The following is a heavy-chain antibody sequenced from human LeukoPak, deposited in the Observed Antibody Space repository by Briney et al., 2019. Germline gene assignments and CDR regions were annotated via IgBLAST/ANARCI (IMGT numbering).Heavy chain of an antibody. CDR2: MNPNSGNA. J-gene: IGHJ4*02. CDR1: GYTFTSYD. CDR3: ASSENWYSSGWYPNDY. V-gene: IGHV1-8*01. Sequence: ASVKVSCKASGYTFTSYDINWVRQATGQGLEWMGWMNPNSGNAGYAQKFQGRVTMTRNSSISTAYMELSSLRSDDTAVYYCASSENWYSSGWYPNDYWGQGTLVTVSS. D-gene: IGHD6-19*01.